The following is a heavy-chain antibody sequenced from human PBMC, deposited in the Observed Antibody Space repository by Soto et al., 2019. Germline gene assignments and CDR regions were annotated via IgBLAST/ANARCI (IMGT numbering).Heavy chain of an antibody. J-gene: IGHJ4*02. Sequence: XESLSLPCTVSGYSVTSGSYWGWFRQPPEKGLEWIVSVYLSGHTYHNPSLMSRVTISIDTSKNQFSLKLNSVTAADTAVYYCARARIVVSGTIVDFWGLGTLVTVSS. V-gene: IGHV4-38-2*02. D-gene: IGHD1-7*01. CDR1: GYSVTSGSY. CDR2: VYLSGHT. CDR3: ARARIVVSGTIVDF.